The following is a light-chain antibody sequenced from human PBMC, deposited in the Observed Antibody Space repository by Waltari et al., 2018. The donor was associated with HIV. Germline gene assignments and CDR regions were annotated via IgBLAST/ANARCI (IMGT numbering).Light chain of an antibody. V-gene: IGLV2-14*01. Sequence: QSALTQPASVSGSPGQSITISCTGTSSDIGGYKYVSWYQQQPGNAPKHMISEVSNRPSGVSNRFSGSKSGNTASLTISGLQAEDEADYYCSSYTTSSTWVFGGGTKLTVL. CDR2: EVS. CDR1: SSDIGGYKY. J-gene: IGLJ3*02. CDR3: SSYTTSSTWV.